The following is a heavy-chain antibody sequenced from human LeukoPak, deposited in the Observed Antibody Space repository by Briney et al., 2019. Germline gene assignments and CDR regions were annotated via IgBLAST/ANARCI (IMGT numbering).Heavy chain of an antibody. D-gene: IGHD3-16*02. V-gene: IGHV1-8*02. Sequence: ASVKVSCKASGGTFSSYAISWVRQATGQGLEWMGWMNPNSGNTGYAQKFQGRVTMTRNTSISTAYMELSSLRSEDTAVYYCARRRMITFGGVIVWFDPWGQGTLVTVSS. J-gene: IGHJ5*02. CDR1: GGTFSSYA. CDR3: ARRRMITFGGVIVWFDP. CDR2: MNPNSGNT.